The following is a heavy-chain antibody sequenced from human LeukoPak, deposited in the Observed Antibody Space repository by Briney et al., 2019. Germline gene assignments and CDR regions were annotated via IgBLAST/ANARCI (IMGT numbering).Heavy chain of an antibody. J-gene: IGHJ6*03. CDR3: ARGGDYYYYYMDV. Sequence: ASVKVSCKASGYTFTDYYMHWVRQAPGQGLEWMGWINPNSVGTNYAQKFQGRVTMTRDTSISTAYMEMSGLRSDDTAVYYCARGGDYYYYYMDVWAKGTTVTVSS. V-gene: IGHV1-2*02. D-gene: IGHD3-16*01. CDR1: GYTFTDYY. CDR2: INPNSVGT.